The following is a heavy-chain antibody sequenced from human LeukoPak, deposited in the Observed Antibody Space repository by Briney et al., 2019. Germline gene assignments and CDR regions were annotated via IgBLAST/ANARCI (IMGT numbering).Heavy chain of an antibody. V-gene: IGHV7-4-1*02. CDR2: INTNTGNP. CDR1: GYTFTSYA. J-gene: IGHJ6*02. CDR3: ARNPIAAAGTEASRYYYVMDV. D-gene: IGHD6-13*01. Sequence: ASVKVSCKASGYTFTSYAMNWVRQAPGQGLEWMGWINTNTGNPAYAQGFTGRFVFSLDTSVSTAYLQISSLNAEDTAVYYCARNPIAAAGTEASRYYYVMDVWGQGTTVTVSS.